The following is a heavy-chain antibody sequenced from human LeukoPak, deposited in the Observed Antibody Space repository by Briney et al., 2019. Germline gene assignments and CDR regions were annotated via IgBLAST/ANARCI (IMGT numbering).Heavy chain of an antibody. D-gene: IGHD2-15*01. Sequence: ASVKVSCKASGYTFTGYYMHWVRQAPGQGPEWMGWISGYNGNTNYAQKFQGRVTMTTDTSTRTADLELRGLRSDDTAVYYCAREYRYCSGGDCSWPNSGMDVWGQGTTVTVSS. CDR3: AREYRYCSGGDCSWPNSGMDV. CDR1: GYTFTGYY. J-gene: IGHJ6*02. CDR2: ISGYNGNT. V-gene: IGHV1-18*04.